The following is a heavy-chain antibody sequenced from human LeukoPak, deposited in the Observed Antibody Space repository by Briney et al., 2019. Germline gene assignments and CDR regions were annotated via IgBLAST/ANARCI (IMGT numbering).Heavy chain of an antibody. J-gene: IGHJ4*02. V-gene: IGHV3-11*06. Sequence: GGSLRLSCAASGFPFSEYSMNWVRQAPGKGLEWISYIGIDSGNTKYADSVKGRFTVSGDKARNSLYLQMNSLRVEDTAVYYCARDHNYAFDNWGQGTVVTVSS. CDR2: IGIDSGNT. CDR3: ARDHNYAFDN. CDR1: GFPFSEYS. D-gene: IGHD4-11*01.